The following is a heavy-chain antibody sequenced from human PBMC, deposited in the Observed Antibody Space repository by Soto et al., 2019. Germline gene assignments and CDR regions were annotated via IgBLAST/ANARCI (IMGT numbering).Heavy chain of an antibody. CDR1: GGSISSSSYS. D-gene: IGHD2-2*01. J-gene: IGHJ6*02. Sequence: QLQLQESGPRLVKPSETLSLTCSVSGGSISSSSYSWGWIRQPPGKGLEWIGTIYYSGSTHYNPSLDGRVGISADTPNNQLSLRLSSVTAADTAVYYCGRQPGHCGSTTCFGYYSVDVWGQGTTVTVS. CDR3: GRQPGHCGSTTCFGYYSVDV. V-gene: IGHV4-39*01. CDR2: IYYSGST.